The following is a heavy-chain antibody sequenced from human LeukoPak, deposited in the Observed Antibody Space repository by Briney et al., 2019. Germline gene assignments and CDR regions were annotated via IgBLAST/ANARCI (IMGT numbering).Heavy chain of an antibody. V-gene: IGHV4-59*08. CDR2: IYYSGST. Sequence: SETLSLTCTVSGGSISSYYWSWIRQPPGKGLEWIGYIYYSGSTNYNPSFKSRVTISVDTSKNQFSLKLSSVTAADTAVYHCARGTSSWYYFDYWGQGTLVTVSS. D-gene: IGHD6-13*01. J-gene: IGHJ4*02. CDR1: GGSISSYY. CDR3: ARGTSSWYYFDY.